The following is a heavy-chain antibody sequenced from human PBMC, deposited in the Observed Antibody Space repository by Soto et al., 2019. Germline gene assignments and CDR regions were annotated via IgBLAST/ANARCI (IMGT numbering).Heavy chain of an antibody. CDR2: IHHSGST. D-gene: IGHD3-10*01. V-gene: IGHV4-34*01. Sequence: PSETLSLTCAVYGGSFSDYYWTWIRQPPGKGLEWIGEIHHSGSTNYNPSLKSRVTISLDTSKNQFSLKLSSVTAADAAVYYCASYGRGTYYYRYYFPHWGQGTPVTVSS. CDR1: GGSFSDYY. J-gene: IGHJ4*02. CDR3: ASYGRGTYYYRYYFPH.